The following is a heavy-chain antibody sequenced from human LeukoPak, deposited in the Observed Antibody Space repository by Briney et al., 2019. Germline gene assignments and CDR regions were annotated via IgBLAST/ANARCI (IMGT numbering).Heavy chain of an antibody. CDR3: ARGSSSSWYFYFDY. D-gene: IGHD6-13*01. CDR2: TYYRSKWYN. Sequence: QTLSLTCAISGDSASSNSAAWNWIRQSPSRGLEWLGRTYYRSKWYNDYAVSVKSRITINPDTSKNQFSLQLNSVTPEDTAVYYCARGSSSSWYFYFDYWGQGTLVTVSS. CDR1: GDSASSNSAA. J-gene: IGHJ4*02. V-gene: IGHV6-1*01.